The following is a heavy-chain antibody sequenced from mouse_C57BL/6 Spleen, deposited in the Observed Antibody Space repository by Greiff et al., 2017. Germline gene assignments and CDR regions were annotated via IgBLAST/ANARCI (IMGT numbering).Heavy chain of an antibody. CDR3: ARGGTTVVADYYAMDY. D-gene: IGHD1-1*01. Sequence: EVKLEESEGGLVQPGSSMKLSCTASGFTFSDYYMAWVRQVPEKGLEWVANINYDGSSTYYLDSLKSRFIISRDNAKNILYLQMSSLKSEDTATYYCARGGTTVVADYYAMDYWGQGTSVTVSS. CDR1: GFTFSDYY. CDR2: INYDGSST. V-gene: IGHV5-16*01. J-gene: IGHJ4*01.